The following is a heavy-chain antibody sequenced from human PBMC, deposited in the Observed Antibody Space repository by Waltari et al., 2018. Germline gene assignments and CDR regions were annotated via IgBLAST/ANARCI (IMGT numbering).Heavy chain of an antibody. J-gene: IGHJ4*02. V-gene: IGHV2-5*01. CDR3: AHSDDSSGYYDTTFHNFDY. CDR2: IYWNVDK. CDR1: GFSLSTSGVG. Sequence: QITLKESGPTLVKPTQTLTLTCTFSGFSLSTSGVGVGWIRQPPGKALEWLALIYWNVDKRYSPSRKSRLTITKGPYKNQVVLTMTNMDPVDTATYYCAHSDDSSGYYDTTFHNFDYWGQGTLVTVSS. D-gene: IGHD3-22*01.